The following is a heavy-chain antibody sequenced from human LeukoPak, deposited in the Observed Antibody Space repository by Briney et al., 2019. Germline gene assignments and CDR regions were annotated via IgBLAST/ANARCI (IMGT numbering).Heavy chain of an antibody. J-gene: IGHJ4*02. CDR2: INPSGGST. V-gene: IGHV1-46*01. D-gene: IGHD2-21*02. Sequence: ASVKVSCXASGYTFTSYYMHWVRQAPGQGLEWMGIINPSGGSTSYAQKFQGRVTMTRDTSTSTVYMELSSLRSEDTAVYYCARDRAYCGGDCYSDFDYWGQGTLVTVSS. CDR3: ARDRAYCGGDCYSDFDY. CDR1: GYTFTSYY.